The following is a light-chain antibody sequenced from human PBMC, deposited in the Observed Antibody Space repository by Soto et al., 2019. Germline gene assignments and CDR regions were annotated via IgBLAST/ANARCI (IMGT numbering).Light chain of an antibody. V-gene: IGKV3-20*01. J-gene: IGKJ2*01. Sequence: EIVLTQSPGTLSLSPGERATLSCRASQSVSSSFLAWHQQQPGPAPRLLIFGASSRATGIPDRFSGSGSGTDFTLTISSLEPEDFAVYYCPQYSSSPPYTFGQGTKLEIK. CDR3: PQYSSSPPYT. CDR1: QSVSSSF. CDR2: GAS.